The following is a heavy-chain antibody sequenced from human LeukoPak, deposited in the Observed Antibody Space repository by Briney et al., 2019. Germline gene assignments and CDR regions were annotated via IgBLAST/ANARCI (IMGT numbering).Heavy chain of an antibody. D-gene: IGHD6-19*01. V-gene: IGHV4-34*01. CDR2: INRSRST. CDR1: GGSFSGYY. Sequence: PSETLSLTCAVYGGSFSGYYWSWIRQPPGKGLEWIGEINRSRSTNYNPSLKSRVTISVDTSKNQFSLKLSSVTAADTAVYYCARGTPAIGAVAGTDYYYYMDVWGKGTTVTVSS. J-gene: IGHJ6*03. CDR3: ARGTPAIGAVAGTDYYYYMDV.